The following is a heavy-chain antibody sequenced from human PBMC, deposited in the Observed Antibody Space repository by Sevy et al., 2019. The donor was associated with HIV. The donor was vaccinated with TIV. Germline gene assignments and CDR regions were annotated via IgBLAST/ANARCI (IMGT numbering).Heavy chain of an antibody. CDR2: ISGSGNSA. Sequence: GGSLRLSCAASGFTFSISAMTWVRQAPGKGLEWVSVISGSGNSAYYADSVKGRFTISRDNSKITLSLQMNSLRAEDTAVYYCAKGGRSYGDSYFDHWGQGTLVTVSS. CDR3: AKGGRSYGDSYFDH. CDR1: GFTFSISA. J-gene: IGHJ4*02. D-gene: IGHD5-18*01. V-gene: IGHV3-23*01.